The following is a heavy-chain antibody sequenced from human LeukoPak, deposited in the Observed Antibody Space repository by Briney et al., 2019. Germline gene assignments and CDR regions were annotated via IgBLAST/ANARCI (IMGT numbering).Heavy chain of an antibody. Sequence: GGSLRLSCAASGFTFSSYAMHWVRQAPGKGLEWVAVISYDGSNKYYADSVKGRFTISRDNSKNTLYLQMNSLRAEDTAVYYCAKPPSPGGVAVIEYFQHWGQGTLVTVSS. D-gene: IGHD6-19*01. CDR3: AKPPSPGGVAVIEYFQH. V-gene: IGHV3-30-3*02. J-gene: IGHJ1*01. CDR2: ISYDGSNK. CDR1: GFTFSSYA.